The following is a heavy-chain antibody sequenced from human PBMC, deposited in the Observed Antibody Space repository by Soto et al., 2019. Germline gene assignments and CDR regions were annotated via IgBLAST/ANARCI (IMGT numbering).Heavy chain of an antibody. CDR2: IFSSGST. CDR1: GGSISSYY. J-gene: IGHJ5*02. D-gene: IGHD3-10*01. Sequence: SETLSLTCTVSGGSISSYYWSWIRQPPGKGLEWVGFIFSSGSTSYCPSLRSRATISLDTSKNQFSLKLTSVTAADTAVYFCARRGMRGWFDPWGQGTLVTVSS. CDR3: ARRGMRGWFDP. V-gene: IGHV4-59*08.